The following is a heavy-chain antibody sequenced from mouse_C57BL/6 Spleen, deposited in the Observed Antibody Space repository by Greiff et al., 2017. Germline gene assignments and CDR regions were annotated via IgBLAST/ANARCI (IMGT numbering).Heavy chain of an antibody. CDR3: AREVVAPYYFDY. D-gene: IGHD1-1*01. CDR1: GYAFSSSW. CDR2: IYPGDGDT. Sequence: QVQLQQSGPELVKPGASVKISCKASGYAFSSSWMNWVKQRPGKGLEWIGRIYPGDGDTNYNGKFKGKATLTADKSSSTAYMQLSSLTSEDSAVYFCAREVVAPYYFDYWGQGTTLTVAS. V-gene: IGHV1-82*01. J-gene: IGHJ2*01.